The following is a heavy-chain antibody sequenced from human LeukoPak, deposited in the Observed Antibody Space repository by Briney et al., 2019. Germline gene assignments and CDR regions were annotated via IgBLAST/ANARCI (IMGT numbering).Heavy chain of an antibody. V-gene: IGHV1-18*01. CDR1: GYAFTSYG. J-gene: IGHJ4*02. CDR3: ARDYRTGFDY. CDR2: ISTYNGNT. Sequence: ASVKVSCKASGYAFTSYGISWVRQAPGQGLEWLGWISTYNGNTHYAQKLQGRVTMTTDTSTTTAYMELRSLRSDDTAVYYCARDYRTGFDYWGQGTLVTVSS. D-gene: IGHD7-27*01.